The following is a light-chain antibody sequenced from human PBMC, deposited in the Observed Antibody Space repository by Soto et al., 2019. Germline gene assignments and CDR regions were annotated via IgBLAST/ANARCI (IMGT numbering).Light chain of an antibody. J-gene: IGKJ1*01. CDR3: QQYGSSLT. V-gene: IGKV3-20*01. CDR2: GAS. CDR1: LRVGSGY. Sequence: SSGARATLSCRASLRVGSGYLAWYLQKPGQAPRLLIYGASDRATGIPDRFRGSGSGTDFTLTISRLEPEDFAVHYCQQYGSSLTFGQGTKVDIK.